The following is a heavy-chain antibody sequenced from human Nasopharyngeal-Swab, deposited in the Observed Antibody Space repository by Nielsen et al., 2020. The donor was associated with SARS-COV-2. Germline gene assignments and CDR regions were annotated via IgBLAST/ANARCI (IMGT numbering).Heavy chain of an antibody. D-gene: IGHD2-2*01. CDR3: TTAPEVVPAANYYYGMDV. CDR1: GFTFSNAW. Sequence: GGSLRLSCAASGFTFSNAWMSWVRQAPGKGLEWVGRIKSKTDGGTTDYAAPVKGRFTISRDDSKNTLYLQMNSLKTEDTAVYYCTTAPEVVPAANYYYGMDVWGQGTTVTVSS. J-gene: IGHJ6*02. CDR2: IKSKTDGGTT. V-gene: IGHV3-15*01.